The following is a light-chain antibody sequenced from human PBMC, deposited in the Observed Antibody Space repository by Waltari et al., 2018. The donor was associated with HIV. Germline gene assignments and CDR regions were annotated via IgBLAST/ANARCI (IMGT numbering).Light chain of an antibody. CDR3: AVWDDGLNGPE. J-gene: IGLJ3*02. CDR2: SDD. CDR1: NSNIGSNT. Sequence: QSVLTQPPSASGTPGQRVTISCSGSNSNIGSNTVSWYQQLPGTAPKLLIYSDDRRPSGVPDRFSGSKSGTSASLAISGLQSEDEADYYCAVWDDGLNGPEFGGGTKLTVL. V-gene: IGLV1-44*01.